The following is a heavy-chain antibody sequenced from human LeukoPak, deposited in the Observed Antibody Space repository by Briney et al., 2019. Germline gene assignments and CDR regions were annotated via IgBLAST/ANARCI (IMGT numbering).Heavy chain of an antibody. Sequence: PSETLSLTCAVSGGSISSGGYYWSWIRQPPGKGLEWIGYIYHSGSTYYNPSLKSRVTISVDRSKNRFSLKLSSVTAADTAVYYCAREGYYGSGRHSFFDYWGQGTLVTVSS. CDR3: AREGYYGSGRHSFFDY. CDR2: IYHSGST. J-gene: IGHJ4*02. D-gene: IGHD3-10*01. V-gene: IGHV4-30-2*01. CDR1: GGSISSGGYY.